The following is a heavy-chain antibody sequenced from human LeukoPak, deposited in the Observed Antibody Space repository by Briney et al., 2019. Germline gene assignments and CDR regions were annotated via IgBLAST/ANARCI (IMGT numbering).Heavy chain of an antibody. V-gene: IGHV1-18*01. CDR1: GYTFTSYG. CDR2: ISAYNGNT. Sequence: ASVKVSCKASGYTFTSYGISWVRQAPGQGLEWMGWISAYNGNTNYAQKLQGRVTMTTDTPTSTAYMELRSLRSDDTAVYYCAREAIFYYYDSSGRYYFDYWGQGTLVTVSS. J-gene: IGHJ4*02. CDR3: AREAIFYYYDSSGRYYFDY. D-gene: IGHD3-22*01.